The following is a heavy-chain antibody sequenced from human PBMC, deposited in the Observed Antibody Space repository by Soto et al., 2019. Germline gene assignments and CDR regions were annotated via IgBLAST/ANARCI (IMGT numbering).Heavy chain of an antibody. CDR1: GYTFTSYG. J-gene: IGHJ6*02. Sequence: ASVKVSCKASGYTFTSYGISWVRQAPGQGLEWMGWISAYNGNTNYAQKLKGRVTMTTDTSTSTAYMELRSLRSDDTAVYYCARDHDRRFLEWLASPIENYYYGMDVWGQGTTVTVSS. D-gene: IGHD3-3*01. CDR2: ISAYNGNT. CDR3: ARDHDRRFLEWLASPIENYYYGMDV. V-gene: IGHV1-18*04.